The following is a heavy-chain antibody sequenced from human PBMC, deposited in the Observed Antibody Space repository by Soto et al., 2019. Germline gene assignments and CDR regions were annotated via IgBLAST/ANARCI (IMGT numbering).Heavy chain of an antibody. CDR2: IVGSGDNT. J-gene: IGHJ3*02. Sequence: PGGSLRLSCAASGFTFSSYSMNWVRQAPGKGLEWVSSIVGSGDNTYYADSVKGRFTISRDNSKTTLYLQMNSLRAEDTAVYYCAKYYYGSGSIRAFDIWGQGTMVTVSS. CDR1: GFTFSSYS. D-gene: IGHD3-10*01. CDR3: AKYYYGSGSIRAFDI. V-gene: IGHV3-23*01.